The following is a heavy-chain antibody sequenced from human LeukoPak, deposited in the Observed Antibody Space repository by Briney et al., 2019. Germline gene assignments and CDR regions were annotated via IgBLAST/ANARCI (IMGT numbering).Heavy chain of an antibody. D-gene: IGHD6-19*01. V-gene: IGHV3-49*03. CDR1: GFTFGDYL. CDR3: SRGSGWLSVY. J-gene: IGHJ4*02. Sequence: GGSLRLSCTASGFTFGDYLMSWFRQAPGKGPEWIGFISGGTTEYAASVKGRFTISRDDSTSIACLQMNSLTTEDTAVYYCSRGSGWLSVYWGQGTLVTVSS. CDR2: ISGGTT.